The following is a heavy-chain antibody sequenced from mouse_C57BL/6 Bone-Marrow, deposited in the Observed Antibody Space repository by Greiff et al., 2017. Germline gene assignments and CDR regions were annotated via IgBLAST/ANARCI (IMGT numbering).Heavy chain of an antibody. D-gene: IGHD1-1*01. CDR2: IYPRSGNT. CDR3: ARSRLGYYAMDY. V-gene: IGHV1-81*01. CDR1: GYTFTSYG. J-gene: IGHJ4*01. Sequence: LQESGAELARPGASVKLSCKASGYTFTSYGISWVKQRTGQGLEWIGEIYPRSGNTYYNEKFKGKATLTADKSSSTAYMELRSLTSEDSAVYFCARSRLGYYAMDYWGQGTSVTVSS.